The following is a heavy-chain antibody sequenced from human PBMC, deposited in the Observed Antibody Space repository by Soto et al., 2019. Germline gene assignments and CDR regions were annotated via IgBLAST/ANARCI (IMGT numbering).Heavy chain of an antibody. V-gene: IGHV1-18*01. J-gene: IGHJ4*02. CDR2: IKGDQGGT. Sequence: QVQLLQSESELKEPGASVKVSCKTSGYTFSIYGISWVRQAPGQGLEWMGYIKGDQGGTKYAQKFRDRCTLTRNTDTTTAYMELRSLRPDDTAIYYCARDWGSKDVPVIADIWGRGTLVTVS. CDR3: ARDWGSKDVPVIADI. D-gene: IGHD2-21*01. CDR1: GYTFSIYG.